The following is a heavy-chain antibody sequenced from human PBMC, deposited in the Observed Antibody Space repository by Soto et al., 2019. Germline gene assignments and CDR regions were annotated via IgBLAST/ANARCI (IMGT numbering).Heavy chain of an antibody. J-gene: IGHJ5*02. D-gene: IGHD1-1*01. Sequence: SSETLSLTCAVSGAALSSGGYFYSWVRQPPGKGLEWLGYIYYSGGTNYNPSLKSRVTISLDKSKSQFSLRLISVTAADTAVYYCTREQSDDDYFDPWGQGTLVTVSS. CDR3: TREQSDDDYFDP. CDR1: GAALSSGGYF. CDR2: IYYSGGT. V-gene: IGHV4-61*08.